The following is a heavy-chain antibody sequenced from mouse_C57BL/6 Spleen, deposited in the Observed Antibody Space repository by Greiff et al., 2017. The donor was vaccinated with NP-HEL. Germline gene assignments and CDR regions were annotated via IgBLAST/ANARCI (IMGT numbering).Heavy chain of an antibody. CDR2: INPSSGYT. V-gene: IGHV1-4*01. CDR1: GYTFTSYT. D-gene: IGHD1-1*01. CDR3: ATVTTETLPFDY. Sequence: VKVVESGAELARPGASVKMSCKASGYTFTSYTMHWVKQRPGQGLEWIGYINPSSGYTKYNQKFKDKATLTADKSSSTAYMQLSSLTSEDSAVYYCATVTTETLPFDYWGQGTTLTVSS. J-gene: IGHJ2*01.